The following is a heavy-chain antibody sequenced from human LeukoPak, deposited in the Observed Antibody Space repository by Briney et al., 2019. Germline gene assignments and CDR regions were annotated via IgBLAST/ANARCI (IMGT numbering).Heavy chain of an antibody. CDR1: GFTPGHIFTDYW. V-gene: IGHV3-7*01. CDR2: INQDGSQT. J-gene: IGHJ4*02. Sequence: SGGSLRLSCVASGFTPGHIFTDYWMTWVRQVPGKGLEWVANINQDGSQTYYLDSVKARFTISRDNAKESVSLQMNSLRAEDTAIYYCSAILYHWGQGTLVTVSS. CDR3: SAILYH. D-gene: IGHD2-2*01.